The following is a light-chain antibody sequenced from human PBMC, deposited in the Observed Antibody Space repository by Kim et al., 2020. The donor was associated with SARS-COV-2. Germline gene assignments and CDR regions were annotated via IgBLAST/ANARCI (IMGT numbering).Light chain of an antibody. CDR3: QQHYIYPLT. CDR1: QDISIA. J-gene: IGKJ4*01. Sequence: AATGDRLYSTWRASQDISIALAWYQQKPGEAPDLLIYDALTLQSGVPPRFSGSRSGTDFTLTISRLQAEDFATYYCQQHYIYPLTFGGGTKVDIK. CDR2: DAL. V-gene: IGKV1-8*01.